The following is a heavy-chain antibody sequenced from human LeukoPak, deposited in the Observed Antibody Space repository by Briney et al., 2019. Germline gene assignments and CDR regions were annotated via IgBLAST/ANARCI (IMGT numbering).Heavy chain of an antibody. J-gene: IGHJ5*02. CDR1: GFTFSSYS. CDR2: ISSSSSYI. V-gene: IGHV3-21*01. Sequence: GESLRLSCAASGFTFSSYSMNWVRQAPGKGLEWVSSISSSSSYIYYADSVKGRFTISRDNAKNSLYLQMSSLRSEDTAVYFCARVGAAANWFDPWGQGTLVTVSS. D-gene: IGHD6-13*01. CDR3: ARVGAAANWFDP.